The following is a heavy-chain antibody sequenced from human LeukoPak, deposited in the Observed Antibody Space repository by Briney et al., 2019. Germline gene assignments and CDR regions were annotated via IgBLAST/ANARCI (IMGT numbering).Heavy chain of an antibody. V-gene: IGHV3-74*01. CDR3: ARDAVN. CDR2: IYSDGSST. Sequence: GGSLRLSCAASGFTFSYYWMHWVRQGPGKGLVWVSRIYSDGSSTNYADSVKGRFTISRDNVKNTLYLQMNSLTAEDTAVYYCARDAVNWGQGTLVTVYS. J-gene: IGHJ4*02. CDR1: GFTFSYYW. D-gene: IGHD6-19*01.